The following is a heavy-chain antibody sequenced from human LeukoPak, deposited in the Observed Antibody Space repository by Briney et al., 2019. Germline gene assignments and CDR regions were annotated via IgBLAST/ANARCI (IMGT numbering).Heavy chain of an antibody. Sequence: GGSLRLSCAASGFTFSSYSMNWVRQAPGKGLEWVSSISSSSSYIYYADSVKGRFTISRDNAKNSLYLQMNSLRAEDTAVYYCARVDNYDILTGYYPYYFDYWGQGTLVTASS. CDR2: ISSSSSYI. J-gene: IGHJ4*02. V-gene: IGHV3-21*01. D-gene: IGHD3-9*01. CDR1: GFTFSSYS. CDR3: ARVDNYDILTGYYPYYFDY.